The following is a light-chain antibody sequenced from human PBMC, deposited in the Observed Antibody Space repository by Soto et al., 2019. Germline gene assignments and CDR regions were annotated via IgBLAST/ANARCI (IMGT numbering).Light chain of an antibody. CDR2: SNN. V-gene: IGLV1-44*01. J-gene: IGLJ2*01. Sequence: QSVLTQPPSASGTPGQRVTISCSGSGSNIGSNSVHWYQQLPGTAPKLLIYSNNQRPSGVPDRFSGSKSGTSASLAISGLQSEDEAYYICATWDDSLKGFVFSGGTKLTVL. CDR1: GSNIGSNS. CDR3: ATWDDSLKGFV.